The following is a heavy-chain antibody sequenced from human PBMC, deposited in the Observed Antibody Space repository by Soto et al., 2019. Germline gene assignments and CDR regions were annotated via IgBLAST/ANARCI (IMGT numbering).Heavy chain of an antibody. D-gene: IGHD3-3*01. CDR2: INSDGSST. Sequence: GSLRLSCAASGFTFSSYWMHWVRQAPGKGLVWVSRINSDGSSTSYADSVKGRFTISRDNAKNTLYLQMNSLRAEDTAVYYCVRDPGGDFWSGYTYYYYYMDVWGKGTTVTVSS. J-gene: IGHJ6*03. V-gene: IGHV3-74*01. CDR3: VRDPGGDFWSGYTYYYYYMDV. CDR1: GFTFSSYW.